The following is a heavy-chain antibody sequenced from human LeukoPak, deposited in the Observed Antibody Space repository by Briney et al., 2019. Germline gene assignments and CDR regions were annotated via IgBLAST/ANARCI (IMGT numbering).Heavy chain of an antibody. Sequence: GGSLRLSCAASGFTFSSYAMSWVRQAPGKGLEWVSAISGSGGSTYYADSVKGRFTISRDNSKNTVYLQTNSLRVEDTAVYYCAKIRVSWNYAGDFHIWGQGTMVTVSS. CDR1: GFTFSSYA. V-gene: IGHV3-23*01. CDR2: ISGSGGST. CDR3: AKIRVSWNYAGDFHI. D-gene: IGHD1-7*01. J-gene: IGHJ3*02.